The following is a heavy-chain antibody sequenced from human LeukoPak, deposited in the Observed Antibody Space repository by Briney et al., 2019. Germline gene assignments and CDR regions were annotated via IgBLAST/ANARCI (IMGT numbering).Heavy chain of an antibody. D-gene: IGHD6-13*01. CDR3: AKDNTRGRITAAATIGGPGDY. CDR2: ISWNSGSI. V-gene: IGHV3-9*01. J-gene: IGHJ4*02. Sequence: QPGRSLRLSCAASGFTFDDYAMHWVRQAPGKGLEWVSGISWNSGSIGYADSVKGRFTISRDNAKNSLYLQMNSLRAEDTALYYCAKDNTRGRITAAATIGGPGDYWGQGTLVTVSS. CDR1: GFTFDDYA.